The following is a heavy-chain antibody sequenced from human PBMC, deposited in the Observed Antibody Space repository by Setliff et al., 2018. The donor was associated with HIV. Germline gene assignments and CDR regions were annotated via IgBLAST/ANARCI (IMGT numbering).Heavy chain of an antibody. CDR1: GFTFSNYW. D-gene: IGHD2-21*01. CDR2: IKEDGSEK. Sequence: GGSLRLSCAASGFTFSNYWMGWVRQAPGKGLEWVANIKEDGSEKGYVDSVKGRFTISRDNAKNSLYLQMNSLRVEDTAVYYCAREFLSGGSCYNYWGQGTLVTVSS. J-gene: IGHJ4*02. V-gene: IGHV3-7*01. CDR3: AREFLSGGSCYNY.